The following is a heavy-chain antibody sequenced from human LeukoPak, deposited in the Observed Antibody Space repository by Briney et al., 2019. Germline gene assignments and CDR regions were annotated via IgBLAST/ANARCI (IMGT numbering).Heavy chain of an antibody. J-gene: IGHJ3*01. CDR3: ARETREAGSGDHRTDSFDV. V-gene: IGHV3-74*01. CDR2: INSDGSRP. CDR1: RFSVSDYW. D-gene: IGHD2-15*01. Sequence: PGGSLRLSCAASRFSVSDYWMHWVRQAPGKGLVWVSRINSDGSRPSYADSVKGRFTISRDNAKNTLYLQMNSLRVEDTALYYCARETREAGSGDHRTDSFDVWGQGTMVSVSS.